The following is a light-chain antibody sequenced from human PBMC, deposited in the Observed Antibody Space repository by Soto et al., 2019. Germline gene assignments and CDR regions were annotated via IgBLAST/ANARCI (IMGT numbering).Light chain of an antibody. CDR2: YNS. Sequence: QYVLTQPPSVSGTPGKRVTVYCSGTSSNIGSNNVYWYQQVPGTAPKLLIFYNSQRPSGVPDRFSVSKSGTSGSLSISGLRSEYEADYDCAAWDEGRFGQVFGTGTKVTVL. J-gene: IGLJ1*01. CDR1: SSNIGSNN. V-gene: IGLV1-47*02. CDR3: AAWDEGRFGQV.